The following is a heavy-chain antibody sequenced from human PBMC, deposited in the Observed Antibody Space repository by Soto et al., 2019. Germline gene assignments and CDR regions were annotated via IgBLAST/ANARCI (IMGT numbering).Heavy chain of an antibody. CDR1: GFSFSCYF. J-gene: IGHJ6*02. CDR2: INPNSGVA. D-gene: IGHD3-10*01. Sequence: VSCKASGFSFSCYFLHWVRLAPGQGLEWMGRINPNSGVANFAQKFQVRVTLTTNTSISTGYTELSSLRSDDTAVYYCARDNGPLWSRTRGMDVWGQGTTVTVSS. CDR3: ARDNGPLWSRTRGMDV. V-gene: IGHV1-2*02.